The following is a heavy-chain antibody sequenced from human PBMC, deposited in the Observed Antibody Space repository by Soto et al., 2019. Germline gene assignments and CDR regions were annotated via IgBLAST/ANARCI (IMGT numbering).Heavy chain of an antibody. CDR3: AKDLPREVYGMDV. CDR1: GFTFISYG. Sequence: GGSLRLSCAASGFTFISYGMHWVRQAPGKGLEWVAVISYDETYKYYADSVKGRFTISRDNSKNTLYLQMNSLRGEDTAVYYCAKDLPREVYGMDVWGQGTTVTVSS. D-gene: IGHD1-26*01. CDR2: ISYDETYK. V-gene: IGHV3-30*18. J-gene: IGHJ6*02.